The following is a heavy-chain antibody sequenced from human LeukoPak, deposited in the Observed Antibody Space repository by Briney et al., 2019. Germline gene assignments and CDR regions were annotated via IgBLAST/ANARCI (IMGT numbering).Heavy chain of an antibody. V-gene: IGHV3-21*01. CDR3: ARAGVYDTTFDY. CDR2: ISSSSSYI. CDR1: GGSFSGYY. D-gene: IGHD3-22*01. J-gene: IGHJ4*02. Sequence: ETLSLTCAVYGGSFSGYYWSWVRQAPGKGLEWVSSISSSSSYIYYADSVKGRFTISRDNAKNSLYLQMNSLRAEDTAVYYCARAGVYDTTFDYWGQGTLVTVSS.